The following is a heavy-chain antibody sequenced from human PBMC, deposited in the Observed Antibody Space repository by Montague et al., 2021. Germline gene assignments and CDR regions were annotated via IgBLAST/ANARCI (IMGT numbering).Heavy chain of an antibody. CDR3: TRESYRGGSDY. Sequence: SLRLSCAASGFTFSSYSMQWVRQAPGKELEWPSFISDSRTNIYYADSVKGRFTISRDNANNLLYLQMNSLRDEDTAVYYCTRESYRGGSDYWGQGTLVIVSS. V-gene: IGHV3-48*02. CDR2: ISDSRTNI. D-gene: IGHD1-26*01. J-gene: IGHJ4*02. CDR1: GFTFSSYS.